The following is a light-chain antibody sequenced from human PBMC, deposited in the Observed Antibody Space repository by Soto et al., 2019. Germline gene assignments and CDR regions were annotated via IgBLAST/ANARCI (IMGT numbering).Light chain of an antibody. CDR2: KAS. CDR3: QQYNSLWT. V-gene: IGKV1-5*03. CDR1: QSISSW. Sequence: DIQMTQSPSTLSASVGDRVTITCRASQSISSWLAWYQQKPGKAPKLLIYKASSLESGVLSRFSGGGSGTEFTLTISSLQPDDVETYYCQQYNSLWTFGQGTKVEIK. J-gene: IGKJ1*01.